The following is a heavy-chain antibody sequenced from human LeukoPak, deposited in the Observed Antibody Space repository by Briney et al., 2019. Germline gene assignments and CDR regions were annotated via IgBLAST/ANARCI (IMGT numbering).Heavy chain of an antibody. D-gene: IGHD6-6*01. CDR2: INPSGGST. J-gene: IGHJ4*02. V-gene: IGHV1-46*01. CDR1: GNTFTSYY. CDR3: ARESIAAQQSLYYFDY. Sequence: ASVKVSCKASGNTFTSYYMHWVRQAPGQGLEWMGIINPSGGSTSYAQKFQGRVTMTRDMSTSTVYMELSSLRSEDTAVYYCARESIAAQQSLYYFDYWGQGTLVTVSS.